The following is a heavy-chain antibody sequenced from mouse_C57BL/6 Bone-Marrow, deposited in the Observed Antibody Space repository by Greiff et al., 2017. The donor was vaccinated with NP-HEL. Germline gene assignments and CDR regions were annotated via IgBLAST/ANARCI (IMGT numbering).Heavy chain of an antibody. CDR1: GYTFTSYG. V-gene: IGHV1-81*01. CDR3: ARSGYYLPAMDY. D-gene: IGHD2-3*01. J-gene: IGHJ4*01. CDR2: IYPRSGNT. Sequence: VKLVESGAELARPGASVKLSCKASGYTFTSYGISWVKQRTGQGLEWIGEIYPRSGNTYYNEKFKGKATLTADKSSSTAYMELRSLTSEDSAVYFCARSGYYLPAMDYWGQGTSVTVSS.